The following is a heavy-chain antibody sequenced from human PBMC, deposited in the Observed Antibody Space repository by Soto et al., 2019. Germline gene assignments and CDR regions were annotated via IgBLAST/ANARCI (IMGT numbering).Heavy chain of an antibody. CDR1: GFTFSSYG. D-gene: IGHD5-18*01. J-gene: IGHJ4*02. CDR2: ISYDGSNK. V-gene: IGHV3-30*03. Sequence: GGSLRLSCAASGFTFSSYGMHWVRQAPGKGLEWVAVISYDGSNKYYADSVKGRFTISRDNSKNTLYLQMNSLRAEDTAVYYCATSGPLGYVFDYWGQGTLVTVSS. CDR3: ATSGPLGYVFDY.